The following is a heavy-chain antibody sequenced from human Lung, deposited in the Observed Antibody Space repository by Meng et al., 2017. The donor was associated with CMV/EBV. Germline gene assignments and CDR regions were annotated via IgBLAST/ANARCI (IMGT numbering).Heavy chain of an antibody. CDR3: AREVGGRLYYYYGMDV. V-gene: IGHV1-69*05. CDR2: IIPIPGTT. Sequence: SVKVSXKASGDNLNSYGISWVRQAPGQGLEWMGGIIPIPGTTNYAQKFQGRVTITTDESTSTVYMELSSLTSEDTAVYYCAREVGGRLYYYYGMDVWGQGTRVTVSS. CDR1: GDNLNSYG. J-gene: IGHJ6*02. D-gene: IGHD1-26*01.